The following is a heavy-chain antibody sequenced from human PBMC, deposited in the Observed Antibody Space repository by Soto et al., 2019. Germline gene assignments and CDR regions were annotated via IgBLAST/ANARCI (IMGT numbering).Heavy chain of an antibody. Sequence: SQSLSLTRAITGDSVSSNSAGLGWVRQSPSRGLEWLGRTYYRSKSYYEYAVYVRGRITINPDTSKNQYSLQLNSVTPEDTAVYFCARGEQYSGRIFDYWGQGTLVTVSS. D-gene: IGHD1-26*01. CDR1: GDSVSSNSAG. CDR2: TYYRSKSYY. CDR3: ARGEQYSGRIFDY. J-gene: IGHJ4*01. V-gene: IGHV6-1*01.